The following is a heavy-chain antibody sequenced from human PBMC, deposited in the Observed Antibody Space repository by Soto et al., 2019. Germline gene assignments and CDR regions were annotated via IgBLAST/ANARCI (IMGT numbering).Heavy chain of an antibody. Sequence: SETLSLTCTVSGDSMSVSNWWNWVRQPPGKGLEWIGEAHHSGRTNYNPSLKSRVTISVDRSQNLFSLQLTSVTAADTAVYFCARSEATALDFWGQGILVTVSS. V-gene: IGHV4-4*02. J-gene: IGHJ4*02. CDR1: GDSMSVSNW. CDR3: ARSEATALDF. CDR2: AHHSGRT.